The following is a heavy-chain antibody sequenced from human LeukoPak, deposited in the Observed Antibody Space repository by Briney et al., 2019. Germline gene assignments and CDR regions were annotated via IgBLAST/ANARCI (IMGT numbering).Heavy chain of an antibody. V-gene: IGHV1-46*01. CDR2: INPSGGST. Sequence: GASVKVSCKASGYTFTSYYMHWVRQAPGQGLEWMGIINPSGGSTSYAQKFQGRVTMTRDTSTSTVYMELSSLRSEDTAVYYCARDLGVATIFVGTGNSEAFDIWGQGTVVTVSS. D-gene: IGHD5-12*01. CDR3: ARDLGVATIFVGTGNSEAFDI. J-gene: IGHJ3*02. CDR1: GYTFTSYY.